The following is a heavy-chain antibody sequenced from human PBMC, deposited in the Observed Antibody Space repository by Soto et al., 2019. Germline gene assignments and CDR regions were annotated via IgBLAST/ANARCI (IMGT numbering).Heavy chain of an antibody. V-gene: IGHV4-39*01. CDR3: ARPRGVVPAATNWFDP. J-gene: IGHJ5*02. D-gene: IGHD2-2*01. Sequence: SETLSLTCTVSGGSISSSSYYWGWIRQPPGKGLEWIGSIYYSGSTYYNPSLKSRVTISVDTSKNQFSLKLSSVTAADTAVYNCARPRGVVPAATNWFDPWGQGTLVTVSS. CDR1: GGSISSSSYY. CDR2: IYYSGST.